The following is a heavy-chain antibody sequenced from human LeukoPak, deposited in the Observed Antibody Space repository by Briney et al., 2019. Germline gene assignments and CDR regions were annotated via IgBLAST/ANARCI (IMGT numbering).Heavy chain of an antibody. Sequence: GASVKVSCKASGGTFSSYAISWVRQAPGQGLEWMGGIIPIFGTANYAQKFQGRVTITADESTSTAYMELSSLRSEDTAVYYCARGVKLSDYVWGSYPPDKTKSPYYYYGMDVWGQGTTVTVSS. CDR3: ARGVKLSDYVWGSYPPDKTKSPYYYYGMDV. CDR2: IIPIFGTA. D-gene: IGHD3-16*02. V-gene: IGHV1-69*13. CDR1: GGTFSSYA. J-gene: IGHJ6*02.